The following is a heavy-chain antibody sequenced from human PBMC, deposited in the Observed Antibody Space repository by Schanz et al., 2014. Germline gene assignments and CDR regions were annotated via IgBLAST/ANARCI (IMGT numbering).Heavy chain of an antibody. CDR2: ISVYHGHT. D-gene: IGHD3-10*01. V-gene: IGHV1-18*01. J-gene: IGHJ6*02. CDR1: GYTFNNHG. CDR3: VRDAGWAFGDYHGMDV. Sequence: QVQLVQSGAEVKKPGASATVSCKASGYTFNNHGISWVRQAPGQGLEWMGWISVYHGHTNYAEKVHGRVTMTTDTSTGITSLELRNLKSDDTAVYYCVRDAGWAFGDYHGMDVWGQGTSVTVSS.